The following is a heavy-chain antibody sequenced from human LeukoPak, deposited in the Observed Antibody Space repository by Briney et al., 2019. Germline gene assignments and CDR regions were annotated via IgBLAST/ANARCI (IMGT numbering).Heavy chain of an antibody. CDR3: ARGRGGFASGGSCPRLCAFDI. CDR2: IYYSGST. CDR1: GGSISSSSYY. Sequence: PSETLSLTCTVSGGSISSSSYYWGWIRQPPGKGLEWIGSIYYSGSTYYNPSLKSRVTISVDTSKNQFSLKLSSVTAADTAVYYCARGRGGFASGGSCPRLCAFDIWGQGTMVTVSS. D-gene: IGHD2-15*01. V-gene: IGHV4-39*07. J-gene: IGHJ3*02.